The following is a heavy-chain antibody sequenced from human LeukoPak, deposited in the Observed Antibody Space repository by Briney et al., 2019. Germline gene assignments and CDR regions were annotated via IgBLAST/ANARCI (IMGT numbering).Heavy chain of an antibody. Sequence: GGSLRLSCAASGFSFGSYGLSWVRQAPGKGPQWVSYIRGNGGTTHYADSVEGRFTISRDNSKNTLYLQMNSLRAEDTAVYYCAKYYGDYEYFDYWGQGTLVTVSS. V-gene: IGHV3-23*01. CDR3: AKYYGDYEYFDY. D-gene: IGHD4-17*01. CDR1: GFSFGSYG. J-gene: IGHJ4*02. CDR2: IRGNGGTT.